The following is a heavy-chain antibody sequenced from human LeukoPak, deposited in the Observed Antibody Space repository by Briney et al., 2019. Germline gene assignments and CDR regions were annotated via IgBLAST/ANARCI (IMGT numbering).Heavy chain of an antibody. CDR3: ARVAAGYSVNYFDY. CDR2: ISTGSSTT. V-gene: IGHV3-48*02. D-gene: IGHD4-23*01. J-gene: IGHJ4*02. CDR1: EFAFSTYN. Sequence: AGGSLRLSCAASEFAFSTYNMNWVRQAPGKGLEWVSYISTGSSTTYYADSVKGRFTISRDNVENSLYVQMNRLRDEDTAVYYCARVAAGYSVNYFDYWGQGTLVTVSS.